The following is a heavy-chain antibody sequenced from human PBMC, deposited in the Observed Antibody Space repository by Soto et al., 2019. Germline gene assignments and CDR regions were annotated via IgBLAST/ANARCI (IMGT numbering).Heavy chain of an antibody. D-gene: IGHD6-19*01. Sequence: GASVKVSCKASGYTFTGYYMHWVRQAPGQGLEWMGWINPNSGVTNYAQKFQGRVTMTRDTSISSAYMELSRLTSDDTAVYYCARDRVRYSSGGEVDYWGQGTLVTVSS. J-gene: IGHJ4*02. CDR2: INPNSGVT. V-gene: IGHV1-2*02. CDR1: GYTFTGYY. CDR3: ARDRVRYSSGGEVDY.